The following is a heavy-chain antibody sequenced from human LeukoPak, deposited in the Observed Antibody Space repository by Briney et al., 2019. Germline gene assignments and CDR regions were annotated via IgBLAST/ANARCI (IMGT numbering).Heavy chain of an antibody. CDR1: GDSVSSGSYY. CDR3: ARQGSSGWYFGY. Sequence: SETLSLTCTVFGDSVSSGSYYWSWIRQPPGKRLEWIGYLYYRGSTNYNPSLKSRVTISVDTSQNQFSLKLSSVTAADTAIYYCARQGSSGWYFGYWGQGTLVTVSS. J-gene: IGHJ4*02. CDR2: LYYRGST. V-gene: IGHV4-61*01. D-gene: IGHD6-19*01.